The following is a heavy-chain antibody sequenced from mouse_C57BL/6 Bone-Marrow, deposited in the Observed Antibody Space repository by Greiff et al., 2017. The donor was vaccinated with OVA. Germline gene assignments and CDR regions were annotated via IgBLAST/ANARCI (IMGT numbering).Heavy chain of an antibody. CDR2: IHPNSGST. J-gene: IGHJ1*03. D-gene: IGHD1-1*01. Sequence: QVQLQQPGAELVKPGASVKLSCKASGYTFTSYWMHWVKQRPGQGLEWIGMIHPNSGSTNYNEKFKSKATLTVDKSSSTAYMQISSLTSEDSAVYYCAREGDYYGSSPWYFDVWGTGTTVTVSS. CDR3: AREGDYYGSSPWYFDV. V-gene: IGHV1-64*01. CDR1: GYTFTSYW.